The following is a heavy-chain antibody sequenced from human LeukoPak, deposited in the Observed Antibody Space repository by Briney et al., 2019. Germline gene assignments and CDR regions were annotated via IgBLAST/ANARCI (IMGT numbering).Heavy chain of an antibody. CDR3: ARGYCSGGSCGSDY. J-gene: IGHJ4*02. D-gene: IGHD2-15*01. CDR2: IYHSGST. CDR1: GGSISSGGYS. Sequence: PSQTLSLTCAVSGGSISSGGYSWSWIRQPPGKGLEWIGYIYHSGSTYYNPSLKSRVTISVDRSKNQFSLKLSSVTAADTAVYYCARGYCSGGSCGSDYWGQGTPVTVSS. V-gene: IGHV4-30-2*01.